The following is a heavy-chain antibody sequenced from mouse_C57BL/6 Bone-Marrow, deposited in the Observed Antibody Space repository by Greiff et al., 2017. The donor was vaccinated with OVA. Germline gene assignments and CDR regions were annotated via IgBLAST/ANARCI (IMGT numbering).Heavy chain of an antibody. V-gene: IGHV14-4*01. Sequence: EVHLVESGAELVRPGASVKLSCTASGFNIKDDYMHWVKQRPEQGLEWIGWIDPENGDTEYASKFQGKATITADTSSNTAYLQLSSLTSEDTAVYYCTTWASFAYWGQGTLVTVSA. CDR3: TTWASFAY. CDR1: GFNIKDDY. J-gene: IGHJ3*01. CDR2: IDPENGDT.